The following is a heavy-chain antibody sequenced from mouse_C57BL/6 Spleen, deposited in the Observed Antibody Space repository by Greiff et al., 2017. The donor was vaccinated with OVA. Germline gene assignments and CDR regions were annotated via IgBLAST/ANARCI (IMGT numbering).Heavy chain of an antibody. Sequence: LVESGAELVRPGASVTLSCKASGYTFTDYEMHWVKQTPVHGLEWIGAIDPETGGTAYNQKFKGKAILTADKSSSTAYMELRSLTSEDSAVYYCTRDSNYGNWFAYWGQGTLVTVSA. CDR1: GYTFTDYE. CDR2: IDPETGGT. D-gene: IGHD2-5*01. J-gene: IGHJ3*01. CDR3: TRDSNYGNWFAY. V-gene: IGHV1-15*01.